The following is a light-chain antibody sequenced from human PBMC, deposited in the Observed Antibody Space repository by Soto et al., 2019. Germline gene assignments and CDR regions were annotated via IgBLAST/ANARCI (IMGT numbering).Light chain of an antibody. CDR1: QTITTW. J-gene: IGKJ4*02. CDR3: KQYHSFYPEGLT. CDR2: DTS. V-gene: IGKV1-5*01. Sequence: DIQMTQSPSTLSASVGERVTITCRASQTITTWLAWYQHKPGKAPKLLIYDTSTLHTGVPSRFSGYSSGTGFTSTISSLKTDDSETYVSKQYHSFYPEGLTFGGGTKVEI.